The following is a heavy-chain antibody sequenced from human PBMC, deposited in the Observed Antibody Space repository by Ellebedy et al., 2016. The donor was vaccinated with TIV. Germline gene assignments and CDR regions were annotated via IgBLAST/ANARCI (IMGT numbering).Heavy chain of an antibody. CDR3: AAVRIQIWFPKWFDP. Sequence: ASVKVSCKVSGYTLTELSMHWVRQAPGKGLEWMGGFHPEDGERIYGQKFQGRVTMTEDISTDTAYMELSSLTSEDTAVYYCAAVRIQIWFPKWFDPWGQGTQVTVSS. CDR1: GYTLTELS. D-gene: IGHD5-18*01. V-gene: IGHV1-24*01. CDR2: FHPEDGER. J-gene: IGHJ5*02.